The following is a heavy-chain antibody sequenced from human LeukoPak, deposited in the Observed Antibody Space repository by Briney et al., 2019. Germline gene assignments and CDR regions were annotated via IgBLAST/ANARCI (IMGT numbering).Heavy chain of an antibody. CDR1: GFTFSSYG. J-gene: IGHJ4*02. CDR3: AKVEILGYSYGYDY. V-gene: IGHV3-30*18. Sequence: GRSLRLSCAASGFTFSSYGMQWVRQAPGKGLEWVAVISYEGSNKYYADSVKGRFTISRDNSKNTLYLQMNSLRAEDTAVYYCAKVEILGYSYGYDYWGQGTLVTVSS. D-gene: IGHD5-18*01. CDR2: ISYEGSNK.